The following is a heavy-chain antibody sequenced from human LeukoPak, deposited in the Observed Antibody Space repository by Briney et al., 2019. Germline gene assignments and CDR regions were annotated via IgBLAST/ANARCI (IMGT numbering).Heavy chain of an antibody. Sequence: GGSLRLSCAASGFNFHNYAMHWVRQAPGKGLEWVAFIRYDGSEKYYPDSVKGRFTISRDNSKNTLYLQMNSLTADDTAVYYCAKVWRIAARPEDTWGQGTLVTVSS. V-gene: IGHV3-30*02. CDR1: GFNFHNYA. CDR2: IRYDGSEK. D-gene: IGHD6-6*01. CDR3: AKVWRIAARPEDT. J-gene: IGHJ4*02.